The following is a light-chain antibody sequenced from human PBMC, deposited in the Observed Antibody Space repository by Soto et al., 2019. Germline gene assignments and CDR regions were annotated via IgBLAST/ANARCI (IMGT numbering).Light chain of an antibody. V-gene: IGLV2-14*01. Sequence: QSVLTQPASVSGSPGQSITISCTGTSSDVGGYDYVSWYQQYPGKAPKLMIYEVSNRPSGVSNRFSGSKSGNMASLTISGLQAEDEADYYCISYTSSSTLVFGTGTKVTVL. CDR2: EVS. CDR3: ISYTSSSTLV. J-gene: IGLJ1*01. CDR1: SSDVGGYDY.